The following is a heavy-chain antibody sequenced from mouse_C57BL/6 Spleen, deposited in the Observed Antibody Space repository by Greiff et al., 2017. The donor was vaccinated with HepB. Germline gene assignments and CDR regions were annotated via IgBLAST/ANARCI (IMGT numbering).Heavy chain of an antibody. D-gene: IGHD3-1*01. CDR2: IYPGDGDT. CDR3: ARDGLRYYFDY. J-gene: IGHJ2*01. Sequence: QVQLKESGAELVKPGASVKISCKASGYAFSSYWMNWVKQRPGKGLEWIGQIYPGDGDTNYNGKFKGKATLTADKSSSTAYMQLSSLTSEDSAVYFCARDGLRYYFDYWGQGTTLTVSS. CDR1: GYAFSSYW. V-gene: IGHV1-80*01.